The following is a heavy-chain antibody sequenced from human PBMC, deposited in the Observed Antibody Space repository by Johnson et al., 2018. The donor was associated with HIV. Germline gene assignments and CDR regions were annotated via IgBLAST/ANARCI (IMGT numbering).Heavy chain of an antibody. V-gene: IGHV3-20*04. J-gene: IGHJ3*02. CDR2: INWHGGST. Sequence: EVQLVESGGGVVRPGGSLRLSCAASGFTFDDYGMSWVRQAPGKGLEWVSGINWHGGSTGYEDSVKGRFTISSDNAKNSLYLQMNSLRAEDTAVYYCAKDSERGYSYGWCGFDIWCQGTMVTVSS. D-gene: IGHD5-18*01. CDR3: AKDSERGYSYGWCGFDI. CDR1: GFTFDDYG.